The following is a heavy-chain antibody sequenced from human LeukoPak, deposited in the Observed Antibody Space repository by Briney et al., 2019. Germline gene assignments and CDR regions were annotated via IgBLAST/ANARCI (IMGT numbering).Heavy chain of an antibody. CDR3: ATKGPHSGSYYVDY. V-gene: IGHV3-30*02. D-gene: IGHD1-26*01. Sequence: GGSLRLSCAASGFTFSSYGMHWVRQAPGKGLEWVAFIRYDGSNKYYADSVKGRFTISRDNSKNALYLQMNSLRAEDTAVYYCATKGPHSGSYYVDYWGQGTLVTVSS. J-gene: IGHJ4*02. CDR1: GFTFSSYG. CDR2: IRYDGSNK.